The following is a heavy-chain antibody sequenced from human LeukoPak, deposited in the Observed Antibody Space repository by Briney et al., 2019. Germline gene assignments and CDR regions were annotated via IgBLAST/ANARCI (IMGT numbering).Heavy chain of an antibody. Sequence: GGSLRLSCGASGFTFRNYGMHWVRLAPGKGLEWVAFIRYDGSIKYYVDSVKGRFTVSRDNSKNTLYLQMNSLRAEDTAVYYCAKDVNVGGDYFDYWGQGTQVPVSS. V-gene: IGHV3-30*02. CDR1: GFTFRNYG. CDR3: AKDVNVGGDYFDY. CDR2: IRYDGSIK. D-gene: IGHD3-10*01. J-gene: IGHJ4*02.